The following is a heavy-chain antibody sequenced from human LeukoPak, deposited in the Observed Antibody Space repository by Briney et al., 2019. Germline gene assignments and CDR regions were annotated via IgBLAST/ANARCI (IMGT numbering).Heavy chain of an antibody. V-gene: IGHV4-34*01. CDR1: GGSFSGYY. CDR2: INHSGST. Sequence: SETLSLTCAVYGGSFSGYYWSWIRQPPGKGLEWIGEINHSGSTNYNPSLKSRVTISVDTSKNQFSLKLSSVTAADTAVYYCARQGFDYWGQGTLVTVSS. CDR3: ARQGFDY. J-gene: IGHJ4*02.